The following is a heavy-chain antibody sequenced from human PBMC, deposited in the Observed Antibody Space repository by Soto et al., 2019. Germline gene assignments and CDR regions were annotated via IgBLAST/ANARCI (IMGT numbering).Heavy chain of an antibody. D-gene: IGHD1-1*01. CDR3: ARVGDWNDGQAY. CDR2: IIPIFGAA. CDR1: GGTFSSYA. Sequence: QVQLVQSGAEVKKPGSSVKVSCKASGGTFSSYAISWVRQAPGQGLEWMGGIIPIFGAANYAQKFQGRVTSTADESTSTAYMELSSLRSEDTAVYYCARVGDWNDGQAYWGQGSLVTVSS. J-gene: IGHJ4*02. V-gene: IGHV1-69*01.